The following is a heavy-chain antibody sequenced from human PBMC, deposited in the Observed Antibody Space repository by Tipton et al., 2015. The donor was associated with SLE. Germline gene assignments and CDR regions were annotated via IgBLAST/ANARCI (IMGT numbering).Heavy chain of an antibody. J-gene: IGHJ6*03. D-gene: IGHD3-3*01. Sequence: SLRLSCAASGFTFSDYYMSWIRQAPGKGLEWVSYISSSGSTIYYADSVKGRFTISRDNAKNSLYLQMNSLRAEDTAVYYCAREGPYYDFWSGLAYYYYYMDVWGKGTTVTVSS. V-gene: IGHV3-11*04. CDR1: GFTFSDYY. CDR2: ISSSGSTI. CDR3: AREGPYYDFWSGLAYYYYYMDV.